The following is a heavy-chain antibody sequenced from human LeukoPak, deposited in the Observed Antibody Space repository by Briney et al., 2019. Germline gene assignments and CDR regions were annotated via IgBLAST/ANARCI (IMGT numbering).Heavy chain of an antibody. V-gene: IGHV1-8*01. CDR3: ARGGVAVAGTGSYYYYYMDV. CDR1: GYTFTSYD. J-gene: IGHJ6*03. CDR2: MNPNSGNT. Sequence: GASVKVSCKASGYTFTSYDINWVRQATGQGLEWMGGMNPNSGNTGYAQKFQGRVTMTRNTSISTAYMELSSLRSEDTAVYYCARGGVAVAGTGSYYYYYMDVWGKGTTVTISS. D-gene: IGHD6-19*01.